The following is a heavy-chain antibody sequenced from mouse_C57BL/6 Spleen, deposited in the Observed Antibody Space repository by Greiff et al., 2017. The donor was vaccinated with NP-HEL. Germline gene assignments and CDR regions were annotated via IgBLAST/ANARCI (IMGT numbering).Heavy chain of an antibody. J-gene: IGHJ4*01. CDR2: INPSSGYT. V-gene: IGHV1-7*01. D-gene: IGHD1-1*01. Sequence: QVQLKQSGAELAKPGASVKLSCKASGYTFTSYWMHWVKQRPGQGLEWIGYINPSSGYTKYNQKFKDKATLTADKSSSTAYMQLSSLTYEDPAVYYCARSPWYYGSSSYYAMDYWGQGTSVTVSS. CDR1: GYTFTSYW. CDR3: ARSPWYYGSSSYYAMDY.